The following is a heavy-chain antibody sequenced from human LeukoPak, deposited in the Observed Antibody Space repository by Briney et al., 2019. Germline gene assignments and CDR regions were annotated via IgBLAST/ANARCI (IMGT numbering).Heavy chain of an antibody. J-gene: IGHJ4*02. Sequence: GGSLRLSCEASGFTFNTYSMNWVRQAPGKGLEWVSSISSSSSYIYYADSVKGRFTISRDNAKNSLYLQMNSLRAEDTAVYYCAKAGSIRFDYWGQGTLVTVSS. CDR3: AKAGSIRFDY. CDR2: ISSSSSYI. V-gene: IGHV3-21*04. D-gene: IGHD1-26*01. CDR1: GFTFNTYS.